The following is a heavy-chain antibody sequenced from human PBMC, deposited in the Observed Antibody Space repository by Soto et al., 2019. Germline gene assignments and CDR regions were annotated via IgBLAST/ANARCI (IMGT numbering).Heavy chain of an antibody. J-gene: IGHJ4*02. V-gene: IGHV1-18*01. CDR1: GYGFTTYG. D-gene: IGHD6-6*01. Sequence: QVHLVQSGAEVKKPGASVKVSCKGSGYGFTTYGITWVRQAPGQGLEWMAWISAHNGNTNYAQKLQGRVTVTRDTSTSTAYMELRRLRSDDRAVYYCARGRDGDYWGQGALVTVSS. CDR2: ISAHNGNT. CDR3: ARGRDGDY.